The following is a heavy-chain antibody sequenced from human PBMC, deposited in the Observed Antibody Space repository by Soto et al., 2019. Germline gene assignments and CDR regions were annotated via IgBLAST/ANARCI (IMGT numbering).Heavy chain of an antibody. Sequence: GSLRLSCAASGFTFSVYAMTWVRQAPGKGLEWVSTFSGTGDRTDYTKSVKGRFTISRDNSNDILYLYMNSLRAEDTAVYYCAKERNNDYYYGMDVWGLGTTVTVSS. CDR2: FSGTGDRT. V-gene: IGHV3-23*01. J-gene: IGHJ6*02. CDR1: GFTFSVYA. D-gene: IGHD1-20*01. CDR3: AKERNNDYYYGMDV.